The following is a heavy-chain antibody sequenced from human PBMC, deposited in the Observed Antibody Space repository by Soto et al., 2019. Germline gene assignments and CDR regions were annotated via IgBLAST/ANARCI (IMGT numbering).Heavy chain of an antibody. D-gene: IGHD6-13*01. Sequence: APVKVSFKASGYTFTGDYIHWVRQAPGQVLDWMGWINPNSGGTNYAQKFQGRVTMTRDTSISTAYMELSRLRSDDTAVYYCARSPRIAATYYYYYYGMDVWGQGTTVTVSS. CDR1: GYTFTGDY. CDR3: ARSPRIAATYYYYYYGMDV. V-gene: IGHV1-2*02. CDR2: INPNSGGT. J-gene: IGHJ6*02.